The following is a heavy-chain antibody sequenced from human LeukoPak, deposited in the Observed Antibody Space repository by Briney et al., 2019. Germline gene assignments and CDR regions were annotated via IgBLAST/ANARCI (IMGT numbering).Heavy chain of an antibody. Sequence: SETLSLTCAVYGGSFSGYYWSWIRQPPGKGLEWIGEINHSGSTNYNPSLKSRVTISVDTSKNQFSLKLSSVTAADTAVYYCARQLWLRVLDYWGQGTLVTVS. CDR1: GGSFSGYY. CDR2: INHSGST. D-gene: IGHD5-18*01. CDR3: ARQLWLRVLDY. J-gene: IGHJ4*02. V-gene: IGHV4-34*01.